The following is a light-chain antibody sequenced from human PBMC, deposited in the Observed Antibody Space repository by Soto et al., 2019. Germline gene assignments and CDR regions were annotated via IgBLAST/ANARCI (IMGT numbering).Light chain of an antibody. CDR1: SSDVGAYNY. Sequence: QSALTQPASVSGSPGQSITISCTGTSSDVGAYNYVSWCQHHPGKAPKLIIYDVNNRPSGVSNRFSGSKSGNTASLTIPGLQADDEAYYYCTSYTTSSTGVFGGGTKLTVL. CDR3: TSYTTSSTGV. J-gene: IGLJ3*02. CDR2: DVN. V-gene: IGLV2-14*03.